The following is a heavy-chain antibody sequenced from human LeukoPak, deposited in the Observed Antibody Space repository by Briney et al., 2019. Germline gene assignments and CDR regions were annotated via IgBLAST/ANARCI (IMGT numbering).Heavy chain of an antibody. Sequence: GSLRLSCAASGFTFSDYYMSRIRQAPGKGLEWVSYISSSGSTIYYADSVKVRFTISRGNAKNSLYLQMNSLRAEDTAVYYCARGESRGYYGMDVWGQGTTVTVSS. CDR3: ARGESRGYYGMDV. CDR2: ISSSGSTI. CDR1: GFTFSDYY. V-gene: IGHV3-11*01. J-gene: IGHJ6*02. D-gene: IGHD3-10*01.